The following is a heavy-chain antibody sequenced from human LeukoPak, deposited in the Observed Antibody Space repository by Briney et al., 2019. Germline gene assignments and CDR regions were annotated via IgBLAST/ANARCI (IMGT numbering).Heavy chain of an antibody. Sequence: ASVKVSCKASGYTFTGYYMHWVRQAPGQGLEWMGWINPNSGGTNYAQKFQGRVTMTRDTSISTAHMELSRLRSDDTAVYYCARVSTVVTPELAGYWGQGTLVTVSS. V-gene: IGHV1-2*02. CDR3: ARVSTVVTPELAGY. J-gene: IGHJ4*02. CDR1: GYTFTGYY. CDR2: INPNSGGT. D-gene: IGHD4-23*01.